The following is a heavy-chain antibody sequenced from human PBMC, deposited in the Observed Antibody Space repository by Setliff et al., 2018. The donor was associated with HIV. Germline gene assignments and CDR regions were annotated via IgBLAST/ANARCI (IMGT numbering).Heavy chain of an antibody. CDR1: GFTFNTYT. J-gene: IGHJ4*02. CDR3: ARGNTMATDFDY. CDR2: ISDTSATI. Sequence: GGSLRLSCAASGFTFNTYTMNWVRHAPGKGLEWLSYISDTSATISYADSVKGRFTISRDNAKNSLYLQMNSLRAEDTAVYYCARGNTMATDFDYWGQGTLVTVSS. V-gene: IGHV3-48*01. D-gene: IGHD3-10*01.